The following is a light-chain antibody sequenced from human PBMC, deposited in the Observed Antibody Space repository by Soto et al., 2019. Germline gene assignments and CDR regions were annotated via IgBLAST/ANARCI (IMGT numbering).Light chain of an antibody. V-gene: IGKV1-39*01. CDR2: GAS. Sequence: TQSPSSLFASMGDRVSITCRASQSIGTDLTWYQQKQGKXXKXXIYGASTLQGGVPSRFSGSGSGTELTITISSLQPGDFATYFCQQTYSTPWTFGQGTKVDIK. CDR3: QQTYSTPWT. J-gene: IGKJ1*01. CDR1: QSIGTD.